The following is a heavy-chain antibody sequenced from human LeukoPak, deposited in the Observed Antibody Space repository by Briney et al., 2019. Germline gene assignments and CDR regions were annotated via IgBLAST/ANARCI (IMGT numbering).Heavy chain of an antibody. CDR1: GGSISSGGYY. Sequence: SETLSLTCTVSGGSISSGGYYWSWIRQHPGKGLEWIGYIYYSGSTYYNPSLKSRVTISVDTSKNLFSLKLSSVTAADTAVYYCARDRVVGRYNWFDPWGQGTLVTVSS. CDR3: ARDRVVGRYNWFDP. D-gene: IGHD1-26*01. J-gene: IGHJ5*02. V-gene: IGHV4-31*03. CDR2: IYYSGST.